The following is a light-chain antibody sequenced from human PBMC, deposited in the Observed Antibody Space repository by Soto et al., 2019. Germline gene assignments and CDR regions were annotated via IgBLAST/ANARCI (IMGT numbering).Light chain of an antibody. CDR1: QGISSW. V-gene: IGKV1-5*01. CDR2: DAS. CDR3: QQYNSYSWT. Sequence: DIQMTQSPSTLSASVGDRVTITCRASQGISSWLAWYQQKPGKAHKLLIYDASSLESGVPSRFSGSGSGTEFTLTISSLQPDDFATYYCQQYNSYSWTFGQGTKVEIK. J-gene: IGKJ1*01.